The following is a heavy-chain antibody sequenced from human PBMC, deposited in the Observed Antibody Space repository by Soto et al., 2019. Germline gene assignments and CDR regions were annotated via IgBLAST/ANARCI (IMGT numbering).Heavy chain of an antibody. V-gene: IGHV3-9*01. D-gene: IGHD6-19*01. Sequence: EVQLVESGGGLVQPGRSLRLSCAASGFTFDDYALHWVRQAPGKGLEWVSGISWNSGNIGYADSVKGRFTISRDNAKNSLYLQMNSLRAEDTALYYCAKGAYSSGWSTLDYWGQGTLVTVSS. CDR1: GFTFDDYA. CDR2: ISWNSGNI. CDR3: AKGAYSSGWSTLDY. J-gene: IGHJ4*02.